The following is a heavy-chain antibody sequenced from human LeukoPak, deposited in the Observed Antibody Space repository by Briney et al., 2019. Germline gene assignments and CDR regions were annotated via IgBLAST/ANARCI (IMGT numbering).Heavy chain of an antibody. Sequence: GGSLRLSCAASGFTVSGNYMSWVRQAPGKGPEVVSLIYSGGTTYYADSVKGRFTISRDNAKNSLYLQMNSLRAEDTAVYYCARGIQLWFLFDYWGQGTLVTVSS. J-gene: IGHJ4*02. D-gene: IGHD5-18*01. CDR2: IYSGGTT. CDR3: ARGIQLWFLFDY. V-gene: IGHV3-66*01. CDR1: GFTVSGNY.